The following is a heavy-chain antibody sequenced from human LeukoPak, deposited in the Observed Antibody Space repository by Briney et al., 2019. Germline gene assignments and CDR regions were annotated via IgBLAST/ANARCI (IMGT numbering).Heavy chain of an antibody. D-gene: IGHD5/OR15-5a*01. Sequence: GGSLRLSCAASGFTLSRDSMNWVRQAPGKGLEWISYISHDSGIRYYADSVRGRFTISRDNAKNTLYLQMNSLRAEDTAVYYCAKDIENQSTMDYWGQGTLVTVSS. CDR3: AKDIENQSTMDY. CDR1: GFTLSRDS. V-gene: IGHV3-48*01. CDR2: ISHDSGIR. J-gene: IGHJ4*02.